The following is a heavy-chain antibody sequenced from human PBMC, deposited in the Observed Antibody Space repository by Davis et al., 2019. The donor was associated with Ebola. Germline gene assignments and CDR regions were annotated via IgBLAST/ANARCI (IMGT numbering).Heavy chain of an antibody. D-gene: IGHD4-11*01. J-gene: IGHJ5*02. CDR3: ATQYSNGWFDP. CDR1: GGSISSYY. V-gene: IGHV4-59*01. CDR2: IYYSGST. Sequence: SETLSLTCTVSGGSISSYYWSWIRQHPGKGLELIGYIYYSGSTSYNPSLKSRVTISVDTSKNQFSLKLSSVTAADTAVYYCATQYSNGWFDPWGQGTLVTVSS.